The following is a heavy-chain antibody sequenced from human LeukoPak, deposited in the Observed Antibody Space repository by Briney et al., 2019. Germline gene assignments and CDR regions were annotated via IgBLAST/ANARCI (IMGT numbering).Heavy chain of an antibody. CDR2: INHSGST. CDR3: ARRLAYGSGSIDY. Sequence: SETLSLTCAVYGGSFSGYYWSWIRQPPGKGLEWIGEINHSGSTSYNPSLKSRVTISVDTSKNQFSLKLSPVTAADTAVYYCARRLAYGSGSIDYWGQGTLVTVSS. V-gene: IGHV4-34*01. D-gene: IGHD3-10*01. J-gene: IGHJ4*02. CDR1: GGSFSGYY.